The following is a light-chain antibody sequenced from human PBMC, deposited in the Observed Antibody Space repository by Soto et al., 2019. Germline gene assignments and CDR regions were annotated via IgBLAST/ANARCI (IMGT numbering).Light chain of an antibody. J-gene: IGKJ2*01. CDR2: RTS. Sequence: EIVMTQSPATLSLSPGERATLSCRASQSVSSNLAWYRQKPGQAPTLLICRTSTRATGIPDRFSGSGSGTEFTLTISSLQSEDFAFYYCQQYNNWPYTFGQGTKLGIK. CDR3: QQYNNWPYT. V-gene: IGKV3-15*01. CDR1: QSVSSN.